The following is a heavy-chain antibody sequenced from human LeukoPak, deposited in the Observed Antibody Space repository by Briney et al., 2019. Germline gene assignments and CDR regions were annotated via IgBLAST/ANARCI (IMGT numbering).Heavy chain of an antibody. J-gene: IGHJ4*02. CDR1: GGSISSSSYY. Sequence: SETLSLTCTVSGGSISSSSYYWGWVRQPPGKGLEWIGSIYYSGSTYYNPSLRSRVTIPVDTSKNQFSLRLSSVTAADTAVYYCARHAIDIIVRVDYWGQGTLVTVTS. D-gene: IGHD2-15*01. CDR3: ARHAIDIIVRVDY. CDR2: IYYSGST. V-gene: IGHV4-39*01.